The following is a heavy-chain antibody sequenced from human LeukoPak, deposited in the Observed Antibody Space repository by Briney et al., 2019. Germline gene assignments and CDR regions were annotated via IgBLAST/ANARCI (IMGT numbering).Heavy chain of an antibody. D-gene: IGHD6-19*01. CDR1: GFTVSTYG. Sequence: GGSLRLSCAASGFTVSTYGMHWVRQAPGKGLEWVAVISYDGSNKSYADSVKGRFTISRDNAKNSLYLQMHSLRDEDTAVYYCAAREDSSGWSGFDFWGQGILVTVSS. V-gene: IGHV3-30*03. CDR2: ISYDGSNK. J-gene: IGHJ4*02. CDR3: AAREDSSGWSGFDF.